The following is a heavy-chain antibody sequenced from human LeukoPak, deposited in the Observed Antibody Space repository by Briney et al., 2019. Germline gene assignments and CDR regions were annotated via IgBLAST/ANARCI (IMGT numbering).Heavy chain of an antibody. V-gene: IGHV4-59*08. CDR1: GDSISSYY. Sequence: SETLSLTCTVSGDSISSYYWSWIRQPPGKGLEWIGYIYYSGGTDYNPSLKSRVTISVDTSKNQFSLKLRSVIAADTAVYYCARHVTISGPYDASDIWGQGTMVTVSP. CDR2: IYYSGGT. D-gene: IGHD5-24*01. CDR3: ARHVTISGPYDASDI. J-gene: IGHJ3*02.